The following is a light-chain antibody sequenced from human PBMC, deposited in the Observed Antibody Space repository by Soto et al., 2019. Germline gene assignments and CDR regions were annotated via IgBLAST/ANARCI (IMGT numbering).Light chain of an antibody. J-gene: IGKJ4*01. V-gene: IGKV3-11*01. CDR3: QQRSNWTPVT. CDR1: QSISNNY. CDR2: GAS. Sequence: EIVLTQSPGTLSLSPGERATLSCRASQSISNNYLAWYQQKPGQAPRLLIYGASDRATGIPARFSGSGSGTDFTLTISSLEPEDFAVYYCQQRSNWTPVTVGGGTKVDIK.